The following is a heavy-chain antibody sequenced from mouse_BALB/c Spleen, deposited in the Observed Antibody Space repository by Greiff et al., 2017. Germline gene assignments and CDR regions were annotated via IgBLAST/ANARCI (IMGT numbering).Heavy chain of an antibody. J-gene: IGHJ3*01. V-gene: IGHV1-63*02. CDR3: ARGDTTGGFAY. CDR1: GYTFTNYW. CDR2: IYPGGGYT. Sequence: VQRVESGAELVRPGTSVKISCKASGYTFTNYWLGWVKQRPGHGLEWIGDIYPGGGYTNYNEKFKGKATLTADTSSSTAYMQLSSLTSEDSAVYFCARGDTTGGFAYWGQGTLVTVSA. D-gene: IGHD1-1*01.